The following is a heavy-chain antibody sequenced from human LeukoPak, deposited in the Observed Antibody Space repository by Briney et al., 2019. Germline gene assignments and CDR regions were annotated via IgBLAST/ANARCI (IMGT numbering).Heavy chain of an antibody. CDR3: ARLGYCSSTSCAVGAFDI. D-gene: IGHD2-2*01. J-gene: IGHJ3*02. V-gene: IGHV3-74*01. CDR2: INTDGSST. Sequence: GGSLRLSCTASGFTFRDYWMHWIRQTPREGLVWVSRINTDGSSTSYADSVKGRFTISRDNAKNTLYLQMNSLRAEDTAVYYCARLGYCSSTSCAVGAFDIWGQGTMVTVSS. CDR1: GFTFRDYW.